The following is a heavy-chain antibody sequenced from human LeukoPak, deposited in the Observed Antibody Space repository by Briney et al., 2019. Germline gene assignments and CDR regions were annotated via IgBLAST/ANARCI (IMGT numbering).Heavy chain of an antibody. J-gene: IGHJ4*02. CDR3: ARCEQQLVRGCNYFDY. CDR1: GYTFTGYY. CDR2: INPNSGGT. V-gene: IGHV1-2*02. D-gene: IGHD6-13*01. Sequence: ASVKVSCKAPGYTFTGYYMHWVRQAPGQGLEWMGWINPNSGGTNYAQKFQGRVTMTRDTSISTAYMELSRLRSDDTAVYYCARCEQQLVRGCNYFDYWGQGTLVTVSS.